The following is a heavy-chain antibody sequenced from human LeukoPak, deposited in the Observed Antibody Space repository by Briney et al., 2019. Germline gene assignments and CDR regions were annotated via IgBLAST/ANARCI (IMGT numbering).Heavy chain of an antibody. Sequence: GGSLRLSCAASGFTFSSYTMHWVRQAPGKGLEWVAVMSYDGSDNYYADSVKGRFTISRDNSRTTVYLQMNSLRAEDTAVYYCARGSRWLQLGPFDYWGQGTLVTVSP. V-gene: IGHV3-30*01. CDR3: ARGSRWLQLGPFDY. D-gene: IGHD5-24*01. CDR2: MSYDGSDN. CDR1: GFTFSSYT. J-gene: IGHJ4*02.